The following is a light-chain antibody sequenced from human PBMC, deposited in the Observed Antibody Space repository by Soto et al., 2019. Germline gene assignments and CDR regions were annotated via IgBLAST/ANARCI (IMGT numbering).Light chain of an antibody. CDR1: QSVSSSY. CDR2: GAS. Sequence: EIVLTQSPGTLSLSPGERATLSCRASQSVSSSYLAWYQQKPGQAPRLLIYGASSRATGIPDRFSGSGPGTDFTLTISRLEPEDFAVYYGQQYGSSPLFTFGPGTKVDIK. J-gene: IGKJ3*01. V-gene: IGKV3-20*01. CDR3: QQYGSSPLFT.